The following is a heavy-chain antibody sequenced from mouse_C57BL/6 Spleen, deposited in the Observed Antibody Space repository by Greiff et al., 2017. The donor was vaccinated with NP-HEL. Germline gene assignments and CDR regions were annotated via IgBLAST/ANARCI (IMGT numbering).Heavy chain of an antibody. V-gene: IGHV1-69*01. J-gene: IGHJ4*01. Sequence: VQLQQPGAELVMPGASVKLSCKASGYTFTSYWMHWVKQRPGQGLEWIGEIDPSDSYTNYNQKFKGKSTLTADKSSSTAYMQLSSLTSADSAVHYCARGWGYGDAIDYWGQGTSVTVSS. CDR1: GYTFTSYW. CDR3: ARGWGYGDAIDY. D-gene: IGHD2-2*01. CDR2: IDPSDSYT.